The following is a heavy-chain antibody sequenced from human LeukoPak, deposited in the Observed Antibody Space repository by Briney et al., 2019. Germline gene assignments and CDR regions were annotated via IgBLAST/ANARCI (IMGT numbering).Heavy chain of an antibody. J-gene: IGHJ4*02. CDR3: ARDPYDFWTGSYKGNDY. CDR2: ISSSSSDI. CDR1: GFTFSSYS. Sequence: GGSLRLSCAASGFTFSSYSMNWVRQAPGKRLEWVSSISSSSSDIYYADSVKGRFTISRDNAKNSLYLQMNSLRAEDTAVYYCARDPYDFWTGSYKGNDYRGQGTLVTVSS. V-gene: IGHV3-21*01. D-gene: IGHD3-3*01.